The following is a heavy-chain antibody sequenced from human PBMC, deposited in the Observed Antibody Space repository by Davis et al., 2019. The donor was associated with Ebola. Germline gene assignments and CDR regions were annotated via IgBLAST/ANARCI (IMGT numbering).Heavy chain of an antibody. CDR1: GFTFSSYS. Sequence: GESLKISCAASGFTFSSYSMNWVRQAPGKGLEWVSSISSSSSYIYYADSVKGRFTISRDNSKNTLYLQMNSLRAEDTAVYYCAKDNSIVLDYFDYWGQGTLVTVSS. J-gene: IGHJ4*02. CDR3: AKDNSIVLDYFDY. D-gene: IGHD2-8*02. V-gene: IGHV3-21*04. CDR2: ISSSSSYI.